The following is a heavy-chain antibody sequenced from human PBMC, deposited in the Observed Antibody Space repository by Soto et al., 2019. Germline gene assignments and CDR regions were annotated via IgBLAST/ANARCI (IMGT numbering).Heavy chain of an antibody. CDR2: IGPRSRTI. CDR3: ARDHGQRGHSGFDLDY. J-gene: IGHJ4*02. D-gene: IGHD5-12*01. V-gene: IGHV3-48*01. Sequence: GGSLRLSCAASGFSFSSSCMNWVRQAPGKGLEWISYIGPRSRTIYYADSVNGRFTISRDNARNSLYLQMNSLRAEDTAVYYCARDHGQRGHSGFDLDYWGQGTLVTVSS. CDR1: GFSFSSSC.